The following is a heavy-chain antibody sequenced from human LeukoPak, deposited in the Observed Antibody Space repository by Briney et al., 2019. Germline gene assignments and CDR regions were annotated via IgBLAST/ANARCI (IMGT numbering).Heavy chain of an antibody. CDR2: IKQDGSEK. Sequence: GGSLRLSCAASGFTFSSYWMSWVRQAPGKGLEWVANIKQDGSEKYYVDSVKGRFTISRDNAKNSLYLQMNSLRAEDTAVYYCARDRFLQTPGSIFDYWGQGTLVTVSS. CDR3: ARDRFLQTPGSIFDY. J-gene: IGHJ4*02. D-gene: IGHD3-3*01. V-gene: IGHV3-7*01. CDR1: GFTFSSYW.